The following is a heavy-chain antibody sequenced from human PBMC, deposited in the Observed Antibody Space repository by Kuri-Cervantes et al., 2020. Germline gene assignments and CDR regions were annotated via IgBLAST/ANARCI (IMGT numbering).Heavy chain of an antibody. CDR2: ISYDGSNK. D-gene: IGHD3-3*01. V-gene: IGHV3-30*18. CDR3: AKDQWRFLEWYYYGMDV. Sequence: GESLKISCAASGFTFSSYGMHRVRQAPGKGLEWVAVISYDGSNKYYADSVKGRFTISRDNSKNTLYLQMNSLRAEDTAVYYCAKDQWRFLEWYYYGMDVWGQGTTVTVSS. CDR1: GFTFSSYG. J-gene: IGHJ6*02.